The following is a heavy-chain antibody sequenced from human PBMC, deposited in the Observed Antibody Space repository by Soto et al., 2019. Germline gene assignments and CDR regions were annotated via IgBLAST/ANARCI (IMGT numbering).Heavy chain of an antibody. CDR2: IYYSGST. CDR3: ARDVGYCSSTSCYYWFDP. Sequence: SETLSLTCTVSGGSISSGVYYGIWIRQHPGKGLEWIGYIYYSGSTYYNPSLKSRVTISVDTSKNQFSLKLSSVTAADTAVYYCARDVGYCSSTSCYYWFDPWGQGTLVTVSS. V-gene: IGHV4-31*03. D-gene: IGHD2-2*01. J-gene: IGHJ5*02. CDR1: GGSISSGVYY.